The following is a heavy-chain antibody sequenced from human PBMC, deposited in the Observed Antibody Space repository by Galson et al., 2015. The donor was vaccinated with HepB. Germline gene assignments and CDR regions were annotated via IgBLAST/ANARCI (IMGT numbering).Heavy chain of an antibody. CDR2: IKSKSSGGAT. D-gene: IGHD1-1*01. CDR3: TTDRYPHDY. Sequence: LRLSCAASGFTFNIAWMSWVRQAPGKGLEWIGRIKSKSSGGATDCAAPVKGRFTISRDDSENTLYLQLNSLKTEDTAVYYCTTDRYPHDYWGQGTLVTVSS. CDR1: GFTFNIAW. J-gene: IGHJ4*02. V-gene: IGHV3-15*01.